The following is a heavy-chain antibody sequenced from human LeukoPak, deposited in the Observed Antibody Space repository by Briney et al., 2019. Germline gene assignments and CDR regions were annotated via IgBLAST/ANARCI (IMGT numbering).Heavy chain of an antibody. CDR2: ISSSSSYI. CDR3: ARGLAYYYDSTAYFLDY. V-gene: IGHV3-21*01. Sequence: GGSLRLSCAAYGFTFSSYTMKWVRQAPGKVLERVSSISSSSSYIYYADSVKVRFTISRDNAKNSLYLQMNSLRAEDTAVYYCARGLAYYYDSTAYFLDYWGQGTLVTVSS. D-gene: IGHD3-22*01. CDR1: GFTFSSYT. J-gene: IGHJ4*02.